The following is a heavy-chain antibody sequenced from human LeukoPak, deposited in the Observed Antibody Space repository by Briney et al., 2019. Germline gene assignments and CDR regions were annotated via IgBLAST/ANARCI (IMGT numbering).Heavy chain of an antibody. CDR1: VYTFTSYG. CDR3: ARDNHYDFWSGYSGDDAFDI. CDR2: ISVYSGNT. D-gene: IGHD3-3*01. V-gene: IGHV1-18*01. Sequence: ASVKLSCKASVYTFTSYGISWVRQAPGPGREWMGWISVYSGNTNYAQKFQGRVTMTTDTSTSTAYMELRSLRSDDTAVYYCARDNHYDFWSGYSGDDAFDIWGQGTMVTVSS. J-gene: IGHJ3*02.